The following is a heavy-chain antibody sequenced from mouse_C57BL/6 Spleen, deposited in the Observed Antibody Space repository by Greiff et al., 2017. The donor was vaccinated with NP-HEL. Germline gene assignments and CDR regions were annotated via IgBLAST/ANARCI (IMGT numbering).Heavy chain of an antibody. CDR1: GYTFTSYW. J-gene: IGHJ2*01. Sequence: QVQLQQPGAELVKPGASVKVSCKASGYTFTSYWLHWVKQRPGQGLEWIGRIHPSDSNTNYNQKFKGNATLTVDKSSSTAYMQLSSLTSEDSAVYYCAIPLYYGYDVGDYWGQGTTLTVSS. D-gene: IGHD2-2*01. V-gene: IGHV1-74*01. CDR3: AIPLYYGYDVGDY. CDR2: IHPSDSNT.